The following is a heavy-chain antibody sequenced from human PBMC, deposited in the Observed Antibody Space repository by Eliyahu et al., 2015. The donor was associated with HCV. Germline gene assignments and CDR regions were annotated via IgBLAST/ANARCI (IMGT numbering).Heavy chain of an antibody. J-gene: IGHJ4*02. Sequence: EVQLVQSGAEVKKSGXSLXIXCKXSGYDFTGXXIGWVRQMPGKGLEWXGMIYRDDSDTRYSPSFQGQVVITADKSISTAYLQWSNLKASDTAIYYCARIRDGYKDYWGQGTLVTVSS. CDR2: IYRDDSDT. V-gene: IGHV5-51*01. CDR3: ARIRDGYKDY. D-gene: IGHD5-24*01. CDR1: GYDFTGXX.